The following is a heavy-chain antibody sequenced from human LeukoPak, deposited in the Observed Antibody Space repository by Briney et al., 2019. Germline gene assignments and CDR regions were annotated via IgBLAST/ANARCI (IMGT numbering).Heavy chain of an antibody. Sequence: GGSLRLSCAASGFTFSSYGMHWVRQAPSKGLEWVAVISYDGSNKYYADSVKGRFTISRDNSKNTLYLQMNSLRAEDTAVYYCAKTKFDWQYYDYGMDVWGQGTTVTVSS. D-gene: IGHD3-9*01. CDR1: GFTFSSYG. V-gene: IGHV3-30*18. CDR3: AKTKFDWQYYDYGMDV. CDR2: ISYDGSNK. J-gene: IGHJ6*02.